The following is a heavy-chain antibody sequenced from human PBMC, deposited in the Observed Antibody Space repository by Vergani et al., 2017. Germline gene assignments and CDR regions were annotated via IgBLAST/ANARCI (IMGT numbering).Heavy chain of an antibody. Sequence: QVQLQQWGAGLLKPSETLSLTCAVYGGSFSGYYWSWIRQPPGKGLEWIGEINHSGSTNYNPSLKSRVTISVDTSKNQFSLKLSSVTAADTAVYYCARDLDSSGHPPGGFGYWGQGTLVTVSS. V-gene: IGHV4-34*01. CDR1: GGSFSGYY. CDR3: ARDLDSSGHPPGGFGY. D-gene: IGHD3-22*01. J-gene: IGHJ4*02. CDR2: INHSGST.